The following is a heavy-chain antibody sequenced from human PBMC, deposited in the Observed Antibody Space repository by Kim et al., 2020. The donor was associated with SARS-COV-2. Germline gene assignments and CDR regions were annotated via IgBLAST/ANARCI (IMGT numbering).Heavy chain of an antibody. CDR3: ARVVQYYDFWSGYHNWYFDL. Sequence: GGSLRLSCAASGFTFSSYWMSWVRQAPGKGLEWVANIKQDGSEKYYVDSVKGRFTISRDNAKNSLYLQMNSLRAEDTAVYYCARVVQYYDFWSGYHNWYFDLWGRGTLVTVSS. CDR2: IKQDGSEK. CDR1: GFTFSSYW. D-gene: IGHD3-3*01. V-gene: IGHV3-7*03. J-gene: IGHJ2*01.